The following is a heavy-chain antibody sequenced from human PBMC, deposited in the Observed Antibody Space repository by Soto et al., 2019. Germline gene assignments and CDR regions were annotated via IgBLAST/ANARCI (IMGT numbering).Heavy chain of an antibody. J-gene: IGHJ3*02. CDR1: GFTFSSYW. Sequence: GGSLRLSCAASGFTFSSYWMSWVRQAPGKGLEWVANIKQDGSEKYYVDSVKGRFTISRDNAKNSLYLQMNSLRAEDTAVYYCARDANWGFTDAFDIWGQGTMVTVSS. CDR3: ARDANWGFTDAFDI. CDR2: IKQDGSEK. D-gene: IGHD7-27*01. V-gene: IGHV3-7*03.